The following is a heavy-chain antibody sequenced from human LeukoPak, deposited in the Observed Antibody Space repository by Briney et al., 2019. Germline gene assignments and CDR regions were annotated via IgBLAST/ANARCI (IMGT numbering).Heavy chain of an antibody. CDR1: GGSISSSSYY. J-gene: IGHJ3*02. V-gene: IGHV4-39*07. Sequence: SETLSLTCTVSGGSISSSSYYWGWIRQPPGKGLEWIGSIYYSGSTYYNPSLKSRVTISVDTSKNQFSLKLSSVTAADTAVYYCATAFPRCGGDCYLEAFDIWGQGTMVTVSS. D-gene: IGHD2-21*02. CDR3: ATAFPRCGGDCYLEAFDI. CDR2: IYYSGST.